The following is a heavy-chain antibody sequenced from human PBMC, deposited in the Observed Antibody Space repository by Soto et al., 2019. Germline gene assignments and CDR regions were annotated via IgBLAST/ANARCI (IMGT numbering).Heavy chain of an antibody. CDR1: GLTVSNTL. Sequence: EVHLVESGGGLVQPGGSQRLSCAVSGLTVSNTLMSWVRQAPGKGLEWVSNVYRDGTTYYSDSVKGRFTISTDNVRNTLYLQMDSLRAEDTAVYYCASRPPGHCTATSCPFDYWGQGTLVTVSS. D-gene: IGHD2-2*01. J-gene: IGHJ4*02. CDR3: ASRPPGHCTATSCPFDY. CDR2: VYRDGTT. V-gene: IGHV3-66*01.